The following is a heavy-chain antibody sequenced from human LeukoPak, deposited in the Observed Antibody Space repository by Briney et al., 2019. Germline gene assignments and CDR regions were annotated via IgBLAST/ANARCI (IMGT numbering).Heavy chain of an antibody. Sequence: ASVKVSCKASGYSFTDKYMHWVRQAPGQGLEWMGWINPNSGGTNYAQKFQGRVTMTTDTSMSTAYMELRSLRSDDTAVYYCARREQWLVGDDYWGQGSLVTVSS. CDR3: ARREQWLVGDDY. D-gene: IGHD6-19*01. CDR2: INPNSGGT. J-gene: IGHJ4*02. V-gene: IGHV1-2*02. CDR1: GYSFTDKY.